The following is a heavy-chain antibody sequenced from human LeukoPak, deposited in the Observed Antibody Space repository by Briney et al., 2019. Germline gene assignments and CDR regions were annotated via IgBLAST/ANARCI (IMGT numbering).Heavy chain of an antibody. D-gene: IGHD1-26*01. CDR1: GCSISSYY. Sequence: SETLSLTCTVSGCSISSYYWSWIRQPPGKGLEWIGYIYYSGSTNYNPSLKSRVTISVDTSKNQFSMKLSSVTAADTAVYSCARGGPYSGSYFDYWGQGTLVTVSS. J-gene: IGHJ4*02. V-gene: IGHV4-59*01. CDR3: ARGGPYSGSYFDY. CDR2: IYYSGST.